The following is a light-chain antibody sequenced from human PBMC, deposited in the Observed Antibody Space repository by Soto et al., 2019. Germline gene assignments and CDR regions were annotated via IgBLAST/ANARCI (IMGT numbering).Light chain of an antibody. Sequence: VLKQSPGTLSLSPGERATLYCRASQSVSSSYLAWYQQKPGQAPRLLIYGASSRATGIPDRFSGSGSGTDFTLTISRLEPEDFAVYYCQQYGSSPWTFGQGTKVDI. CDR3: QQYGSSPWT. CDR1: QSVSSSY. J-gene: IGKJ1*01. CDR2: GAS. V-gene: IGKV3-20*01.